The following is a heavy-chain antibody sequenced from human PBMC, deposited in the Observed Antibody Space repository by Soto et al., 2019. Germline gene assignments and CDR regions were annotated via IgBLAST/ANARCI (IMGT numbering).Heavy chain of an antibody. V-gene: IGHV3-33*01. CDR1: GFTFSSYG. CDR2: IWYDGSNK. Sequence: GGSLRLSCAASGFTFSSYGMQWVRQAPGKGLEWVAVIWYDGSNKYYADSVKGRFTISRDNSKNTLYLQMNSLRAEDTAVYYCARGNYSSSYYGVDVRGQGATVTVSS. J-gene: IGHJ6*02. CDR3: ARGNYSSSYYGVDV. D-gene: IGHD6-13*01.